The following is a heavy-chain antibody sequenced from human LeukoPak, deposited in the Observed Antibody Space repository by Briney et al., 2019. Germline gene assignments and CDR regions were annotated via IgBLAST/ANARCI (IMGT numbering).Heavy chain of an antibody. CDR1: GFTFSSYA. CDR2: ISYDGSNK. CDR3: ARAGYSYTGMDWYFDL. J-gene: IGHJ2*01. D-gene: IGHD5-18*01. Sequence: PGGSLPHSCAASGFTFSSYAMHWVRQAPGKGLEWVAVISYDGSNKYYADSVKGRFTISRDNSKNTLYLQINSLRAEDTAVYYCARAGYSYTGMDWYFDLWDRGTVATVTS. V-gene: IGHV3-30-3*01.